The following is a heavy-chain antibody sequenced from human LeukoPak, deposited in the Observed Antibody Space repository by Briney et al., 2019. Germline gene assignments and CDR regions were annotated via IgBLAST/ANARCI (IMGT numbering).Heavy chain of an antibody. CDR3: ARDGRFIVADYYYGMDV. V-gene: IGHV1-18*01. CDR1: GYTFTSYG. D-gene: IGHD1-26*01. Sequence: EASVKVSCKASGYTFTSYGISWVRQAPGQGLEWMGWISAYNGNTNYAQKLQGRVTITRDTSASTAYMELSSLRSEDTAVYYCARDGRFIVADYYYGMDVWGQGTTVTVSS. J-gene: IGHJ6*02. CDR2: ISAYNGNT.